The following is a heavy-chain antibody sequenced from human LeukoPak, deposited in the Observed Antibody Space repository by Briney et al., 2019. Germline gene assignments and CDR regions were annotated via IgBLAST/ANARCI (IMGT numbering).Heavy chain of an antibody. D-gene: IGHD2/OR15-2a*01. CDR1: GFTFSSYA. CDR2: ISGSGGST. CDR3: ARGVRDKNRGVLLYYYYYYMDV. Sequence: PGGSLRLSCAASGFTFSSYAMSWVRQAPGKGLEWVSAISGSGGSTYYADSVKGRFTISRDNSKNTLYLQMNSLRAEDTAVYYCARGVRDKNRGVLLYYYYYYMDVWGKGTTVTISS. V-gene: IGHV3-23*01. J-gene: IGHJ6*03.